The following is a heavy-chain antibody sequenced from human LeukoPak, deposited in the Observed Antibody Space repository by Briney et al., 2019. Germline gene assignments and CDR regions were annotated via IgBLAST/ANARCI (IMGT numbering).Heavy chain of an antibody. J-gene: IGHJ4*02. V-gene: IGHV1-18*01. Sequence: ASVKVSCKASGYTFTSYGISWVRQAPGQGLEWMGWISAFNGNTYYAQKLKGRFTMSTDTATSTAYMELRSLRSDDTAVYYCARGGWLYYFDYWGQGTLVTVSS. D-gene: IGHD6-19*01. CDR1: GYTFTSYG. CDR2: ISAFNGNT. CDR3: ARGGWLYYFDY.